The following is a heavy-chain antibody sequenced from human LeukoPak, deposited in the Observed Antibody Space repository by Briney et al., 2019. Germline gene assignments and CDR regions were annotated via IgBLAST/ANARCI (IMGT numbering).Heavy chain of an antibody. CDR2: ISGSGGST. CDR1: GFTFSSYA. V-gene: IGHV3-23*01. J-gene: IGHJ6*02. D-gene: IGHD6-19*01. Sequence: GGSLRLSCAASGFTFSSYAMSWVRQAPGKGLEWVSAISGSGGSTYYADSVKGRFTISRDNSKNTLYLQMNSLRAEDTAVYYCAKDPVESSGWGFNGMDVWGQGTTVTVSS. CDR3: AKDPVESSGWGFNGMDV.